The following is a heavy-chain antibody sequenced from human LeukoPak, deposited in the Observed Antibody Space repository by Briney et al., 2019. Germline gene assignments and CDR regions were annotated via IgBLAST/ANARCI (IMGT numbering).Heavy chain of an antibody. CDR1: GGSFSGYY. CDR3: ARRRSYGSGSLFDY. V-gene: IGHV4-34*01. D-gene: IGHD3-10*01. CDR2: INHSGST. J-gene: IGHJ4*02. Sequence: SETLSLTCAVSGGSFSGYYWSWIRQPPGKELEWIGEINHSGSTNYNPSLKSRVTISVDTSKNQFSLKLSSVTAADTAVCYCARRRSYGSGSLFDYWGQGTLVTVSS.